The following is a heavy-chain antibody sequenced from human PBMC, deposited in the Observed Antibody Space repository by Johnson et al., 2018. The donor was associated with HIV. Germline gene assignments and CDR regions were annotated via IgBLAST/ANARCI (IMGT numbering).Heavy chain of an antibody. Sequence: EVQLVESGGGVVRPGGSLRLSCAASGFTFDDYGMSWVRQAPGKGLEWVSGINWNGGSIGYAESVKGRFTISRDNAKNSLYLQMNSLRAEDTALYYCARVSCSSTSCLGDGAFDIWGQGTMVTVSS. CDR3: ARVSCSSTSCLGDGAFDI. CDR2: INWNGGSI. D-gene: IGHD2-2*01. V-gene: IGHV3-20*04. CDR1: GFTFDDYG. J-gene: IGHJ3*02.